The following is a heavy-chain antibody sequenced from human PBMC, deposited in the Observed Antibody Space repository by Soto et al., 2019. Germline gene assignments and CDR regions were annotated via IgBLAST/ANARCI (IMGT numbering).Heavy chain of an antibody. V-gene: IGHV3-15*07. Sequence: EVQLVESGGGSVKPGGSLRRSCAVSDVTFSNARMNWVRQAPGKGLEWVGRIKSKVDGGTTAYAAPVKGRFTIPRDDSKNMLYLQMNSLKTDGTAVYYCSTGGYPSGLDHWGQGTLVTVSS. J-gene: IGHJ4*02. CDR3: STGGYPSGLDH. D-gene: IGHD3-10*01. CDR2: IKSKVDGGTT. CDR1: DVTFSNAR.